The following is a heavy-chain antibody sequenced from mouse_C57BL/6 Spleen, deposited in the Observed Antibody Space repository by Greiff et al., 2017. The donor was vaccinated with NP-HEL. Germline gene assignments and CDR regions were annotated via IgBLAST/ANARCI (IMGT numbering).Heavy chain of an antibody. CDR1: GFSFNTYA. J-gene: IGHJ4*01. CDR2: IRSKSNNYAT. D-gene: IGHD1-1*01. Sequence: EVKLQESGGGLVQPKGSLKLSCAASGFSFNTYAMNWVRQAPGKGLEWVARIRSKSNNYATYYADSVKDRFTISRDDSESMLYLQMNNLKTEDTAMYYCVRHNYGNYYAMDYWGQGTSVTVSS. CDR3: VRHNYGNYYAMDY. V-gene: IGHV10-1*01.